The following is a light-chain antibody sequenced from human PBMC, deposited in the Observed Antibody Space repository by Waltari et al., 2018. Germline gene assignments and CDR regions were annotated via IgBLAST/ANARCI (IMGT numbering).Light chain of an antibody. CDR2: DAS. CDR3: QQRSNWPRIT. CDR1: QNIKKF. V-gene: IGKV3-11*01. Sequence: FVLTQSPPTLSVSAGETATLSCRASQNIKKFLAWYQQKPGQAPRLIIHDASNRATGIPARFSGSGSGTDFTLTISSVEPEDFAVYYCQQRSNWPRITFGQGTRLELK. J-gene: IGKJ5*01.